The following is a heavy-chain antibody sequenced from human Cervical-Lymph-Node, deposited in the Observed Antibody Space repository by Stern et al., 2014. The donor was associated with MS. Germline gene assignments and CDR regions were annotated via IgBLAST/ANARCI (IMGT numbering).Heavy chain of an antibody. D-gene: IGHD1-1*01. CDR2: ADWDDDK. CDR3: ARGPGSRRSYWYFDL. J-gene: IGHJ2*01. V-gene: IGHV2-70*15. CDR1: GFSLSTSGMC. Sequence: QVPLQESGPALVKPTQTLTLTCTVSGFSLSTSGMCVSWIRQAPGKALEWLARADWDDDKYYSTSLKTRLTISKDTSKNQVVLTMTNMDPVDTATYYCARGPGSRRSYWYFDLWGRGTLVTVSS.